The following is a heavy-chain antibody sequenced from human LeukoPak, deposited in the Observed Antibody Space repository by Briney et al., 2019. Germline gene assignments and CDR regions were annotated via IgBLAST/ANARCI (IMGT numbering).Heavy chain of an antibody. Sequence: ASVKVSCKASGYTFTGYYMHWVRQAPGQGLEWIGWINPNSGGTNYAQKFQGRVTMTRDTSISTAYMELSRLRSDDTAVYYCARDLASFHYFDYWGQGTLVTVSS. CDR3: ARDLASFHYFDY. J-gene: IGHJ4*02. CDR1: GYTFTGYY. CDR2: INPNSGGT. D-gene: IGHD2-2*01. V-gene: IGHV1-2*02.